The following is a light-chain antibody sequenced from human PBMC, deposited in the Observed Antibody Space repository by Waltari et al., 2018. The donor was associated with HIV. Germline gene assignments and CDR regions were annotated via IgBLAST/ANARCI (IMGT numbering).Light chain of an antibody. J-gene: IGLJ2*01. V-gene: IGLV1-47*01. Sequence: QPKMTQAPSASKTPGQRIPMSCSGTKSNIGTNFIYWYQQIAGAAPRLVMARNDQRPAGVPDRFSGTKSGTSAFLAITGLRLDDEATYFCASWDDNLGHWIFGGGTKLTVL. CDR3: ASWDDNLGHWI. CDR1: KSNIGTNF. CDR2: RND.